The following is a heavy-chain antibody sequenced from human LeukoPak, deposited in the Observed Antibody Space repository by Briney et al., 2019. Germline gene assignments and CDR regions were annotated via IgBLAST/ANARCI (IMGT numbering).Heavy chain of an antibody. Sequence: ASVKVSCKASGGTFSSYAISRVRQAPGQGLEWMGGIIPIFGTANYAQKFQGRVTITADESTSTAYMELSSLRSEDTAVYYCARENDGSYDSSGSHDAFDIWGQGTVVTVSS. CDR3: ARENDGSYDSSGSHDAFDI. CDR2: IIPIFGTA. V-gene: IGHV1-69*13. CDR1: GGTFSSYA. J-gene: IGHJ3*02. D-gene: IGHD3-22*01.